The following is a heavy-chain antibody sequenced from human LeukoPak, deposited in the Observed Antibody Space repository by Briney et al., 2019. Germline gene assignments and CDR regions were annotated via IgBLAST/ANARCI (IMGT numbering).Heavy chain of an antibody. J-gene: IGHJ4*02. CDR3: AKSQSTSCYSGSDY. CDR1: GFTFSSYG. CDR2: IWYDGSNK. V-gene: IGHV3-33*06. Sequence: GGSLRLSCAASGFTFSSYGMHWVRQAPVKGLEWVAVIWYDGSNKYYADSVKGRFTISRDNSKNTLYLQMNNLRAEDTAVYYCAKSQSTSCYSGSDYWGQGTLVTVSS. D-gene: IGHD2-15*01.